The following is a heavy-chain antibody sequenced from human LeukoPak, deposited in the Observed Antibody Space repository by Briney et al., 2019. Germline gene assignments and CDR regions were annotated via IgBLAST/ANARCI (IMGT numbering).Heavy chain of an antibody. J-gene: IGHJ4*02. Sequence: PGGSLRLSCAASGFTFSSSSMNWVRQAPGRGLEWVSSISSSSNYINYADSVTGRFTISRDNAKNSLYLQMNSLRAEDTAVYYCARDFYGSGNYYSGVFDYWGQGTLVTVSS. CDR3: ARDFYGSGNYYSGVFDY. D-gene: IGHD3-10*01. CDR2: ISSSSNYI. CDR1: GFTFSSSS. V-gene: IGHV3-21*01.